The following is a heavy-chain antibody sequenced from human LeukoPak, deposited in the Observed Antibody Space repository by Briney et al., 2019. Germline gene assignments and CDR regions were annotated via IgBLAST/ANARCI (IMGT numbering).Heavy chain of an antibody. J-gene: IGHJ4*02. CDR3: ARTPNGDWYDY. Sequence: GGSLRLSCAASGFTFSSYEMNWVRQAPGKGLEWVSYISSSGSTIYYADSVKGRFTISRDNAKNSLYLQMNSLRAEDTAVYYCARTPNGDWYDYWGQGTLVTVSS. V-gene: IGHV3-48*03. CDR1: GFTFSSYE. D-gene: IGHD4-17*01. CDR2: ISSSGSTI.